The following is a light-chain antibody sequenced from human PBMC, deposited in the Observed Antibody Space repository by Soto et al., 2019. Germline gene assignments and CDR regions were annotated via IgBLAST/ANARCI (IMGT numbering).Light chain of an antibody. Sequence: IVLTQSPGTLSLSPGERATLSCRASQTVNSRSLAWYQQKPGQAPRLLISGISNRATGIPDRFIGSGSGADFTLTISRLEPEDCAVYYCQQYHNSLTFGQGTKVEIK. CDR3: QQYHNSLT. CDR1: QTVNSRS. CDR2: GIS. V-gene: IGKV3-20*01. J-gene: IGKJ1*01.